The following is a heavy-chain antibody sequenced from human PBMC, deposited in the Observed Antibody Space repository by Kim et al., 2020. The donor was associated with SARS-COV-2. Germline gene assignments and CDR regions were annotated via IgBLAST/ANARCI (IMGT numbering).Heavy chain of an antibody. Sequence: GGSLRLSCAASRFTFSSYAMSWVRQAPRKGLEWVSGISGGGGSTYYADSVKGRFTISRDNSKNTLYLQMNSLRAEDTAVYYCAKSPAGYSGSYPFDYWGQGTLVTVSS. V-gene: IGHV3-23*01. D-gene: IGHD1-26*01. J-gene: IGHJ4*02. CDR3: AKSPAGYSGSYPFDY. CDR1: RFTFSSYA. CDR2: ISGGGGST.